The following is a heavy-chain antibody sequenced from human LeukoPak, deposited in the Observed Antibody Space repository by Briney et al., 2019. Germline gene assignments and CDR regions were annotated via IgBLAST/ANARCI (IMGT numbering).Heavy chain of an antibody. V-gene: IGHV3-23*01. CDR3: AKRSGGTFGFFDS. CDR1: GFTFNNYA. J-gene: IGHJ4*02. Sequence: GGSLLLSCAASGFTFNNYAMSWGRQAPGKGVEWVSAISYSGDTTHDADTVTGRFTIFRDNSKNTLFVQMNSLRAEDTAIYYCAKRSGGTFGFFDSWGRGTLVTVSS. CDR2: ISYSGDTT. D-gene: IGHD3-3*01.